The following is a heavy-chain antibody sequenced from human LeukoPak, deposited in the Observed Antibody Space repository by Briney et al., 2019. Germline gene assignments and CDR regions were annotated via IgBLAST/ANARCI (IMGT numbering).Heavy chain of an antibody. J-gene: IGHJ5*02. CDR1: GYTFTSYY. D-gene: IGHD3-10*01. Sequence: ASVKVSCKASGYTFTSYYMHWVRQAPGQGLEWMGIINPSGGSTSYAQKFQGRVTMTRDTSTSTVYMELSSLRSEDTAVYYCARSQFPSRHTMVRGVGGLFDPWGQGTLVTVSS. V-gene: IGHV1-46*03. CDR3: ARSQFPSRHTMVRGVGGLFDP. CDR2: INPSGGST.